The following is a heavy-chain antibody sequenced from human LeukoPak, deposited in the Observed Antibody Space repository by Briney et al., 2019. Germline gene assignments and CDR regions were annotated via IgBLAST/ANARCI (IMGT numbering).Heavy chain of an antibody. D-gene: IGHD6-13*01. Sequence: SETLSLTCTVSGGSISSSSYYWGWIRQPPVKGLEWIGSIYYSGSTYYNPSLKSRVTISVDTSKNQFSLKLSSVTAADTAVYYCARIRYSSSWDYYYYYMDVWGKGTTVTISS. CDR1: GGSISSSSYY. CDR3: ARIRYSSSWDYYYYYMDV. CDR2: IYYSGST. V-gene: IGHV4-39*01. J-gene: IGHJ6*03.